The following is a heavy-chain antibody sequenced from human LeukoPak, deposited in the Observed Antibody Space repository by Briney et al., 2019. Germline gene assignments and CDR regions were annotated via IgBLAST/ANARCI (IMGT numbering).Heavy chain of an antibody. V-gene: IGHV3-23*01. CDR3: AKAGGSGSPSDY. D-gene: IGHD3-10*01. J-gene: IGHJ4*02. CDR1: GFTFSSYD. Sequence: PGGSLRLSCAASGFTFSSYDMTWVRQTPGKGLEWVSSISAGGGYTPTADSVKGRFTISRDNAKNSLYLQMNSLRAEDTALYYCAKAGGSGSPSDYWGQGTLVTVSS. CDR2: ISAGGGYT.